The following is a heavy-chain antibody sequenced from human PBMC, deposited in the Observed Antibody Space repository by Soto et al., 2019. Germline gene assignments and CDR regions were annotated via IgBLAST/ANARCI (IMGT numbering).Heavy chain of an antibody. CDR1: GYTFTSYG. Sequence: ASVKVSCKASGYTFTSYGISWVRQAPGQGLEWMGWISAYNGNTNYAQKLQGRVTMTTDTSTSTAYMELRSLRSDDTAVYYCARDHRFLEWLLRDYYYYGMDVWGQGPRSPLL. J-gene: IGHJ6*02. D-gene: IGHD3-3*01. CDR3: ARDHRFLEWLLRDYYYYGMDV. CDR2: ISAYNGNT. V-gene: IGHV1-18*01.